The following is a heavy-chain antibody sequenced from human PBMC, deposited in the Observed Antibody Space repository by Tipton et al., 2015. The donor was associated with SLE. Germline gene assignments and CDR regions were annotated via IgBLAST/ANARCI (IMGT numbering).Heavy chain of an antibody. CDR2: IYHRGGT. J-gene: IGHJ6*02. V-gene: IGHV4-59*08. D-gene: IGHD6-6*01. CDR1: GGSISSYY. CDR3: ARLVAARPGYYCGMDV. Sequence: LRLSCTVSGGSISSYYWSWIRQPPGKGLEWIGTIYHRGGTYYNPSLKSRVAISIDTSKNQFSLKLASVTAADTALYYCARLVAARPGYYCGMDVWGQGTTVTVSS.